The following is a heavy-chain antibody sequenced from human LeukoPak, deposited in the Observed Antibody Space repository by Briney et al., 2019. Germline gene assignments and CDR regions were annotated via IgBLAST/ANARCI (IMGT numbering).Heavy chain of an antibody. CDR1: GCSLSSSRYY. CDR2: IYYSGST. Sequence: SETLSLTCTVSGCSLSSSRYYWGWVRQPPGKGLEWIGSIYYSGSTYYNPSLKSRVTISVDTSKNQFSLKLSSVTAADTAVYYCAREDTVTFRYFDYWGQGTLVTVSS. CDR3: AREDTVTFRYFDY. V-gene: IGHV4-39*07. D-gene: IGHD4-17*01. J-gene: IGHJ4*02.